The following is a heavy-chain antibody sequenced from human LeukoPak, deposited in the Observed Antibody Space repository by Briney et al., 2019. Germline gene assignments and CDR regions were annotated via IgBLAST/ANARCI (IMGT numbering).Heavy chain of an antibody. CDR3: ARGNYDYVWGGIDY. CDR2: IYYSGST. V-gene: IGHV4-59*08. D-gene: IGHD3-16*01. J-gene: IGHJ4*02. Sequence: SETLSLTCTVSGGSISSYYWSWIRQPPGKGLEWIGYIYYSGSTNCNPSLKSRVTMSVDTSNNQLSLKLSSVTAADTAVYYCARGNYDYVWGGIDYWGQGTLVTVSS. CDR1: GGSISSYY.